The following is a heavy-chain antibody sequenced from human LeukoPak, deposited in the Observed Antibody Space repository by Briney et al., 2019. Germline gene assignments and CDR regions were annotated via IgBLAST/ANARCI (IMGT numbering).Heavy chain of an antibody. D-gene: IGHD3-10*01. J-gene: IGHJ4*02. CDR1: GFTVSSNY. CDR3: ARGALLWFRELLSPYYFDY. V-gene: IGHV3-53*01. Sequence: GGSLRLSRAASGFTVSSNYMSWVRQAPGKGLEWVSVIYSGGSTYYADSVKGRFTISGDNSKNTLYLQMNSLRAEGTAVYYCARGALLWFRELLSPYYFDYWGQGTLVTVSS. CDR2: IYSGGST.